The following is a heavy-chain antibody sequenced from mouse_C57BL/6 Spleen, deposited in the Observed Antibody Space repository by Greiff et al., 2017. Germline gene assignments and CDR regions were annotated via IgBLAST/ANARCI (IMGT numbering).Heavy chain of an antibody. CDR2: ISYDGSN. Sequence: EVQLVESGPGLVKPSQSLSLTCSVTGYSIPSGYYWNWIRQFPGNKLEWMGYISYDGSNNYNPSLKNPTSITRDTSKNQFFLKLNSVTTEDTATYYVAKRAYSNYVYFDYWGQGTTLTVSS. V-gene: IGHV3-6*01. CDR1: GYSIPSGYY. CDR3: AKRAYSNYVYFDY. J-gene: IGHJ2*01. D-gene: IGHD2-5*01.